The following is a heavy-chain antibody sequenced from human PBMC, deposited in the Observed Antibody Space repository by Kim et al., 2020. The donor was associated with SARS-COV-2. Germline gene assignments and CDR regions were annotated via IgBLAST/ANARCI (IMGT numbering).Heavy chain of an antibody. V-gene: IGHV3-30*18. CDR3: AKDASPRPIVVVVADYFDY. D-gene: IGHD2-15*01. J-gene: IGHJ4*02. CDR2: ISYDGSNK. Sequence: LSLTCAASGFTFSSYGMHWVRQAPGKGLEWVAVISYDGSNKYYADSVKGRFTISRDNSKNTLYLQMNSLRAEDTAVYYCAKDASPRPIVVVVADYFDYWGQGTLVTVSS. CDR1: GFTFSSYG.